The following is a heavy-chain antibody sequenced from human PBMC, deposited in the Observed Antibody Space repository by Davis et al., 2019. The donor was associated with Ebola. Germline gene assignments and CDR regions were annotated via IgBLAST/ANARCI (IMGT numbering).Heavy chain of an antibody. D-gene: IGHD2-2*01. Sequence: PGGSLRLSCAPSGFTFDDYGMSWVRQAPGKGPEWIAYIGPSGNSFYCADSVKGRFTISRDNAKNSLYLQMNSLRAEDKAVYYCANSYGIVVAPDRDAFDLGGQGTMVTVSS. J-gene: IGHJ3*01. V-gene: IGHV3-11*04. CDR2: IGPSGNSF. CDR1: GFTFDDYG. CDR3: ANSYGIVVAPDRDAFDL.